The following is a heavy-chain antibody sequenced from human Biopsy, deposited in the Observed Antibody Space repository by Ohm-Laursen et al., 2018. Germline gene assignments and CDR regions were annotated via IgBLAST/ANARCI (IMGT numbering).Heavy chain of an antibody. D-gene: IGHD3-10*01. CDR2: ISYDGSYK. Sequence: SLRLSCSASGFTLTDSGMHWVRQAPGKGLEWVALISYDGSYKNYGDSVKGRFTISRDNSKNTLYLQMNSLRPEDTAVYYCAKQEGVAYGDIDYWGQGTLVTASS. CDR1: GFTLTDSG. J-gene: IGHJ4*02. V-gene: IGHV3-30*18. CDR3: AKQEGVAYGDIDY.